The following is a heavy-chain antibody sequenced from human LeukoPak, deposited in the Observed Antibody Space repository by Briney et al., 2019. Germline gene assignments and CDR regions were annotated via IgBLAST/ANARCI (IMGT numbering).Heavy chain of an antibody. D-gene: IGHD6-19*01. Sequence: SETLSLTCAVSGGSISSSNWWSWVRQPPGKGLEWIGEIYRSGSTNYNPSLKSRVTISVDKSKNQFSLKLSSVTAADTAVYYCARGSGAVAGHYYYYYMDVWGKGTTVTVSS. CDR3: ARGSGAVAGHYYYYYMDV. V-gene: IGHV4-4*02. J-gene: IGHJ6*03. CDR2: IYRSGST. CDR1: GGSISSSNW.